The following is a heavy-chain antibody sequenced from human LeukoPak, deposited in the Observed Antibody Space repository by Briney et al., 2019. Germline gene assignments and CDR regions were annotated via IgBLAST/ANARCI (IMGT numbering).Heavy chain of an antibody. CDR3: ATYTARAFDI. J-gene: IGHJ3*02. V-gene: IGHV3-11*04. Sequence: KPGGSLRLSCAVSGFTFSDYYMSWIRQAPGKGLEWVSYISSSGSTTYYADSVKGRITISRDNAKNSLYLQMNSLRAEDTAVYYCATYTARAFDIWGQGTMVTVSS. CDR1: GFTFSDYY. D-gene: IGHD3-16*01. CDR2: ISSSGSTT.